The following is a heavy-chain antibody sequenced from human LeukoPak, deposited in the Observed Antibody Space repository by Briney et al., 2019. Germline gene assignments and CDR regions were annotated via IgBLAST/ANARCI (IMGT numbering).Heavy chain of an antibody. CDR2: ISGSGGST. J-gene: IGHJ3*02. CDR3: ARDLEVTTDAFDI. V-gene: IGHV3-23*01. Sequence: GGSLRLSCAASGFTFSSYAMSWVRQAPGKGLEWVSAISGSGGSTYYADSVKGRFTISRDNSKNTLYLQMNSLRAEDTAVYYCARDLEVTTDAFDIWGQGTMVTVSS. D-gene: IGHD4-17*01. CDR1: GFTFSSYA.